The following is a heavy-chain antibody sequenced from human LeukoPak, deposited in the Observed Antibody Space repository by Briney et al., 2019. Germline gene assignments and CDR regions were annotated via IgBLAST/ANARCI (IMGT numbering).Heavy chain of an antibody. V-gene: IGHV4-59*01. J-gene: IGHJ2*01. CDR2: IYYSETT. CDR3: ARGSTTIL. Sequence: SETLSLTRTVSGGSISRNYWNWIRQPPGKGLEWIGNIYYSETTNYNPSLKSRVSISVDTSKNLLSLKLSSVTAADTAVYYCARGSTTILWGRGTLVTVSS. D-gene: IGHD1-26*01. CDR1: GGSISRNY.